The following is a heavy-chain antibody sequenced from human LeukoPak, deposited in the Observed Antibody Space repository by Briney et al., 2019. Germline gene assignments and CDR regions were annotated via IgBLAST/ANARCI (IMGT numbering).Heavy chain of an antibody. V-gene: IGHV3-21*01. CDR3: ARAGYCSGGSCYPYYFDY. CDR2: ISSSSSYI. D-gene: IGHD2-15*01. Sequence: GGSLRLSCAASGFTFSSYSMNWVRQAPGKGLEWVSSISSSSSYIYYADSVKGRFTISRDNAKNSLHLQMNSLRAEDTAVYYRARAGYCSGGSCYPYYFDYWGQGTLVTVSS. J-gene: IGHJ4*02. CDR1: GFTFSSYS.